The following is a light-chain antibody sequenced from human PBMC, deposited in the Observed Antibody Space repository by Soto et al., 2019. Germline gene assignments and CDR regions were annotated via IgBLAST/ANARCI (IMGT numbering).Light chain of an antibody. CDR1: QSISSW. CDR3: QQYNSYSGT. V-gene: IGKV1-5*03. CDR2: KAS. J-gene: IGKJ1*01. Sequence: DIQMTQSPSTLSASVGDRVTITCRASQSISSWLAWYQQKPGKAPKLLIYKASSLESGVPSRFSGSGSGTESTLTISTLQPDEFATYYCQQYNSYSGTFGQGTKVEIK.